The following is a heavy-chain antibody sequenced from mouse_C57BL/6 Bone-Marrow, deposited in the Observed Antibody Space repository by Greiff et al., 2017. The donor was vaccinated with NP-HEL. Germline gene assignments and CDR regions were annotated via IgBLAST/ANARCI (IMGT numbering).Heavy chain of an antibody. Sequence: QVQLQQSGAELVRPGASVTLSCKASGYTFTDYEMHWVKQTPVHGLEWIGAIDPETGGTAYNQKFKGKAILTADKSSSTAYMELRSLTSEDSAVYYCTREGEVWAWYFDVWGTGTTVTASS. CDR1: GYTFTDYE. J-gene: IGHJ1*03. V-gene: IGHV1-15*01. D-gene: IGHD4-1*01. CDR3: TREGEVWAWYFDV. CDR2: IDPETGGT.